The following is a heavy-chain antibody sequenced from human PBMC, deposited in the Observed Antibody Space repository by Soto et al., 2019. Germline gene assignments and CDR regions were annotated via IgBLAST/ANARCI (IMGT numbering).Heavy chain of an antibody. V-gene: IGHV4-4*02. CDR3: ARDAAVPGESDRFDY. CDR1: VDSVTTNHW. J-gene: IGHJ4*02. D-gene: IGHD2-15*01. CDR2: AYHNGLT. Sequence: SETLSLTCAVSVDSVTTNHWCSWVRQAPGKGLEWIGEAYHNGLTNYNPSLKSRVTMSVDTSKNQFSLKLTSVTAADTAIYYCARDAAVPGESDRFDYWGQGTLVTVSS.